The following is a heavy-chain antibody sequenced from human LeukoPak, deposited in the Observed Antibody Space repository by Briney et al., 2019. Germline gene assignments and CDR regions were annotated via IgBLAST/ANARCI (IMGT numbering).Heavy chain of an antibody. CDR2: IIPIFGTA. Sequence: SVKLSCNASGHTFSSYAISWVRKAPGQRPERMGGIIPIFGTANYAQKFQGRVTITADESTSTAYMELSSLRSEDTAVYYCADSIAARGYNWFDPWGQGTLVTVSS. V-gene: IGHV1-69*13. CDR3: ADSIAARGYNWFDP. J-gene: IGHJ5*02. CDR1: GHTFSSYA. D-gene: IGHD6-6*01.